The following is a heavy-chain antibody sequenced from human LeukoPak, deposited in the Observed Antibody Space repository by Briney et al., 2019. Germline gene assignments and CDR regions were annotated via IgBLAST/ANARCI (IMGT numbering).Heavy chain of an antibody. CDR3: TKVMEQQLVSTDY. J-gene: IGHJ4*02. CDR1: GFTFSTYG. D-gene: IGHD6-6*01. Sequence: PGGSLRLSCAASGFTFSTYGMHWVRRAPGKGLEWVAFIRYDGSNENYTDSVKGRFTISRDNSKNTVYLQMNSLRTEDTAIYYCTKVMEQQLVSTDYWGQGTLVTVSS. V-gene: IGHV3-30*02. CDR2: IRYDGSNE.